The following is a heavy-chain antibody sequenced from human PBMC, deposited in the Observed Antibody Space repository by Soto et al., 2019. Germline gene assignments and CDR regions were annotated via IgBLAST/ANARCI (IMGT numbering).Heavy chain of an antibody. V-gene: IGHV5-51*01. CDR3: ARQEGDSSGWPGPYYFDY. J-gene: IGHJ4*02. CDR2: IYPGDSDT. D-gene: IGHD6-19*01. Sequence: GESLKISCKGSGYSFTSYWIGWVRQMPGKGLEWMGIIYPGDSDTRYSPSFQGQVTISADKSISTAYLQWSSLKASDTAMYYCARQEGDSSGWPGPYYFDYWGQGTLVT. CDR1: GYSFTSYW.